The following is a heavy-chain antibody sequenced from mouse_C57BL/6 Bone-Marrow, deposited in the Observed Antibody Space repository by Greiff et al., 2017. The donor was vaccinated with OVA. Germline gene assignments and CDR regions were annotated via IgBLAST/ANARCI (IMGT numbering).Heavy chain of an antibody. CDR3: ARGVYYYGSSQL. Sequence: QVHVKQPGAELVKPGASVKLSCKASGYTFTSYWMQWVKQRPGQGLEWIGEIDPSDSYTNYNQKFKGKATLTVDTSSSTAYMQLSSLTSEDSAVYYCARGVYYYGSSQLWGQGTTLTVSS. J-gene: IGHJ2*01. D-gene: IGHD1-1*01. V-gene: IGHV1-50*01. CDR1: GYTFTSYW. CDR2: IDPSDSYT.